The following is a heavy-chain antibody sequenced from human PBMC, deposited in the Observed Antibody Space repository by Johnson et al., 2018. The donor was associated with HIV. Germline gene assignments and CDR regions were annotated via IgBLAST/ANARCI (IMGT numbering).Heavy chain of an antibody. CDR1: GFTFSDYY. J-gene: IGHJ3*01. V-gene: IGHV3-11*04. CDR3: GTDYNFWSGRPDSFDV. CDR2: ISSSGSTI. D-gene: IGHD3-3*01. Sequence: QEQLVVSGGGLVQPGGSLRLSCAASGFTFSDYYMSWIRQAPGKGLELVSYISSSGSTIYYADSVNGRFTISRDNSKNTLYLPLYSLIAEDMGVDYCGTDYNFWSGRPDSFDVWGQGTMVTVSS.